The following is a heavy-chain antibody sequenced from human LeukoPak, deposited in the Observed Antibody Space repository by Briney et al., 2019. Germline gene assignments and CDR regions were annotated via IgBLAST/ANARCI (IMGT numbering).Heavy chain of an antibody. J-gene: IGHJ4*02. D-gene: IGHD3-16*01. CDR3: TTEYFGGFEY. CDR2: VKNRGDGMAT. Sequence: GGSLRLSCVLSTFTKAGMYWVRQAPGKGLEWVGRVKNRGDGMATDYAAPVKGRFIISRDDSKKTVYLQMDSLKTEDTAVYFCTTEYFGGFEYWGQGTLVTVSS. CDR1: TFTKAG. V-gene: IGHV3-15*07.